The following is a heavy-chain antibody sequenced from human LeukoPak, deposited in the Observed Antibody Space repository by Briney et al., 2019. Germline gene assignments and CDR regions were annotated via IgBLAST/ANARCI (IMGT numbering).Heavy chain of an antibody. V-gene: IGHV3-7*01. D-gene: IGHD6-6*01. CDR2: IKQDGSEK. CDR3: AKGGYSSSWTFDY. Sequence: PGGSLRLSCAASGFTFSSYWMSWVRQAPGKGLEWVANIKQDGSEKYYADSVKGRFTISRDNSKNTLYLQMNSLRAEDTAVYYCAKGGYSSSWTFDYWGQGTLVTVSS. J-gene: IGHJ4*02. CDR1: GFTFSSYW.